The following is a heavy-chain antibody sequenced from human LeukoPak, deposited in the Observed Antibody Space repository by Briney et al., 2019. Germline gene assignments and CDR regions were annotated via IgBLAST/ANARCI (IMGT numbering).Heavy chain of an antibody. D-gene: IGHD1-14*01. J-gene: IGHJ4*02. CDR2: IYSGGAI. V-gene: IGHV3-53*01. CDR3: ARRPGN. CDR1: GFAVGSNY. Sequence: GGSLRLSCVASGFAVGSNYMSWVRQAPGKGLEWVSLIYSGGAIRYADSVKGRFTISRDSSKNTLFLQMNDLTVEDTARYYCARRPGNWGQGILVTVSS.